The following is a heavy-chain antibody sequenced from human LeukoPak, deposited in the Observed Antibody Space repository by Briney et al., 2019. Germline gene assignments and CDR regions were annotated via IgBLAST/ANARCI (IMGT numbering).Heavy chain of an antibody. CDR2: ISSSSSYI. Sequence: GGSLRLSCAASGFTFSSYSMNWVRQAPGKGLEWVSSISSSSSYIYYADSVKGRFTIFRDNAKNSLYLQMNSLRAEDTAVYYCARIWGGSSWYNWGQGTLVTVSS. CDR3: ARIWGGSSWYN. CDR1: GFTFSSYS. J-gene: IGHJ4*02. V-gene: IGHV3-21*01. D-gene: IGHD6-13*01.